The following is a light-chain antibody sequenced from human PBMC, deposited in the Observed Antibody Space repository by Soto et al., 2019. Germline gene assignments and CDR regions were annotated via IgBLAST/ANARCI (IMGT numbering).Light chain of an antibody. CDR2: AAS. J-gene: IGKJ4*01. CDR3: QQLRMHPST. CDR1: QDIAIY. Sequence: IHLTPSPSSLSASVADRVTITCRASQDIAIYLAWYQQKPWGAPKLLIYAASTLYGGVPSRFSGSGSRTDFALTITSLQAEDFATYYCQQLRMHPSTFGGGTKVDIK. V-gene: IGKV1-9*01.